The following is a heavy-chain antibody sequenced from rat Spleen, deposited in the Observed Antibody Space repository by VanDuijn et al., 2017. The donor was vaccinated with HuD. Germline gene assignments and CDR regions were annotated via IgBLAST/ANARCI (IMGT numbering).Heavy chain of an antibody. Sequence: EVQLVESGGGLVQPGRSLKLSCAASGITFSDYDMAWVRQAPKKGLEWVAYISFDGGVTYYRDSVKGRFTISRDITKSTLYLQMDSLRSEDTATYYCARQELRRVFGYWGQGVMVTVSS. CDR1: GITFSDYD. V-gene: IGHV5-7*01. J-gene: IGHJ2*01. CDR2: ISFDGGVT. D-gene: IGHD1-11*01. CDR3: ARQELRRVFGY.